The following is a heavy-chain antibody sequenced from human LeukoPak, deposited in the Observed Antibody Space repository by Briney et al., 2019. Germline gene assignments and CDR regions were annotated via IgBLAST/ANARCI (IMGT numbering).Heavy chain of an antibody. Sequence: ASVKVSCKASGYTFTSYYMHWVRQAPGQGLEWMGIINPSGGSTSYAQKFQGRVTMTRDMSTITVYMELSSLRSEDTAVYYCARVSYYYDSSGRPHLYFQHWGQGTLVTVSS. D-gene: IGHD3-22*01. CDR2: INPSGGST. CDR1: GYTFTSYY. CDR3: ARVSYYYDSSGRPHLYFQH. J-gene: IGHJ1*01. V-gene: IGHV1-46*01.